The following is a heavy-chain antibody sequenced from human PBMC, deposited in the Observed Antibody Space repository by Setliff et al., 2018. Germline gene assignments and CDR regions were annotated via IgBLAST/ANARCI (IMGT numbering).Heavy chain of an antibody. V-gene: IGHV4-31*03. Sequence: SETLSLTCTVSGGSISSGGYYWSWIRQHPGKGLEWIGYIYYSGSTYYNPSLRSRVSISVDTSKNQFSLKLSSVTAADTATYYCARAGPTVTFFRVLVISWWDPWGQGSLVTVSS. D-gene: IGHD3-3*01. CDR2: IYYSGST. CDR3: ARAGPTVTFFRVLVISWWDP. CDR1: GGSISSGGYY. J-gene: IGHJ5*02.